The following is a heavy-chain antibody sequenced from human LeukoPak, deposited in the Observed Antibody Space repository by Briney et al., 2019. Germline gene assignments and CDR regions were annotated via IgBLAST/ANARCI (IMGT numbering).Heavy chain of an antibody. CDR1: GGSISGYY. CDR2: INHSGST. CDR3: ARGRLIDP. D-gene: IGHD2-21*01. J-gene: IGHJ5*02. Sequence: SETLSLTCTVSGGSISGYYWSWIRQPPGKGLEWIGEINHSGSTNYNPSLKSRVTISVDTSKNQFSLKLSSVTAADTAVYYCARGRLIDPWGQGTLVTVSS. V-gene: IGHV4-34*01.